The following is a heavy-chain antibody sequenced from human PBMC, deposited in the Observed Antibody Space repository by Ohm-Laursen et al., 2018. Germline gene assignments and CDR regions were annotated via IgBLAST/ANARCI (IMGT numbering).Heavy chain of an antibody. J-gene: IGHJ4*02. CDR2: LSGSGDST. CDR3: ARAVKVVAPIDY. D-gene: IGHD3-22*01. CDR1: GFTFSTYG. Sequence: SLRLSCAASGFTFSTYGMGWVRQAPGKGLEWVSALSGSGDSTYYADSVKGRFTISRDNSKNSLYLQMNSLRAEDTAVYYCARAVKVVAPIDYWGQGTLVTVSS. V-gene: IGHV3-23*01.